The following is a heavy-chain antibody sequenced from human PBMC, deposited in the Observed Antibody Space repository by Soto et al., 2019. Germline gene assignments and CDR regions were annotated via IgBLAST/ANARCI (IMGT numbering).Heavy chain of an antibody. CDR2: IYYSGST. Sequence: SETLCLTCAVDGGSFSGYYWTWIRQPPGKGLEWIGSIYYSGSTYYNPSPKSRVTVSVDTSKNQFSLKLSSVTAADTAVYYCARHPSDFWFDPWGQGTLVTVSS. CDR1: GGSFSGYY. V-gene: IGHV4-34*01. D-gene: IGHD2-21*02. J-gene: IGHJ5*02. CDR3: ARHPSDFWFDP.